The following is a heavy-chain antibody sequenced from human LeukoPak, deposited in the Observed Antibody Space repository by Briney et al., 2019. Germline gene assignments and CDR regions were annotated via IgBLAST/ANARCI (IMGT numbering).Heavy chain of an antibody. CDR2: INHSGST. J-gene: IGHJ4*02. D-gene: IGHD3-10*01. Sequence: SETLSLTCAVYGGSFSGYYWSWIRQPPGKGLEWIGEINHSGSTNYNPSLKSRVTISVDTSKNQFSLKLSSVTAADTAVYYCARGVRYGSGAQGDYWGQGILVTVSS. V-gene: IGHV4-34*01. CDR3: ARGVRYGSGAQGDY. CDR1: GGSFSGYY.